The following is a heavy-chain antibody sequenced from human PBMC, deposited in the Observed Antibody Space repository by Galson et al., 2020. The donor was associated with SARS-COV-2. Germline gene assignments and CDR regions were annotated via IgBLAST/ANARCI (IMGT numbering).Heavy chain of an antibody. V-gene: IGHV4-61*09. J-gene: IGHJ6*03. CDR2: VYTSGRT. CDR3: AREEVGAMSNYYYYYYMDV. D-gene: IGHD1-26*01. Sequence: SENLSLTCTVSGGSISSGSYYWSWIRQPAGKGLEWIGHVYTSGRTNYNPSLKSRVTISVDTSKPQFSLKLSSVTAADTAVYYCAREEVGAMSNYYYYYYMDVWGTGTTVTVSS. CDR1: GGSISSGSYY.